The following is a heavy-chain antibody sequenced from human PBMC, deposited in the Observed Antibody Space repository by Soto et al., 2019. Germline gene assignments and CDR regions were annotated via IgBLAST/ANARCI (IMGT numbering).Heavy chain of an antibody. CDR2: IDGLGSVI. D-gene: IGHD2-2*01. CDR1: GCSLSNYG. J-gene: IGHJ4*01. CDR3: TIGPSAQSDVKFKQ. Sequence: GGSLRLSCAPSGCSLSNYGMNWVRQAKGKGLEWISYIDGLGSVIHYADSVKVQFTISGGNDENSLFLQMYGEVVDDIASCCCTIGPSAQSDVKFKQWGRGTLVTV. V-gene: IGHV3-48*03.